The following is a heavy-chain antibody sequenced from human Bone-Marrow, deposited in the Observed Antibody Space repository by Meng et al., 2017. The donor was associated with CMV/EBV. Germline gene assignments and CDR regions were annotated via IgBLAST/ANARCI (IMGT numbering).Heavy chain of an antibody. CDR3: AKDRGSGSYYDMDYYYGMDV. V-gene: IGHV3-30*02. CDR2: IRYDGSNK. J-gene: IGHJ6*02. Sequence: GESLKISCAASGLTFSSYGMHWVRQAPGKGLERVAFIRYDGSNKYYVDSVKGRFTISRDNSKNTLYLQMNSLRAEDTAVYYCAKDRGSGSYYDMDYYYGMDVWGQGTTVTVSS. D-gene: IGHD1-26*01. CDR1: GLTFSSYG.